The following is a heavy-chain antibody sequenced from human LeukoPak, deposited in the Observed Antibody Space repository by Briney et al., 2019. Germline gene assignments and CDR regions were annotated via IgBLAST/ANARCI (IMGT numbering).Heavy chain of an antibody. CDR1: GLTFDDYG. D-gene: IGHD2-21*02. V-gene: IGHV3-20*04. Sequence: GGSLRLSCAASGLTFDDYGMSWVRQAPGKGLEWVSGINWNGGSTGYADSVKGRFTISRDNAKNSLYLQMNSLRAEDTALYYCARSVVVTAIDLYYFDYWGQGTLITVSS. J-gene: IGHJ4*02. CDR2: INWNGGST. CDR3: ARSVVVTAIDLYYFDY.